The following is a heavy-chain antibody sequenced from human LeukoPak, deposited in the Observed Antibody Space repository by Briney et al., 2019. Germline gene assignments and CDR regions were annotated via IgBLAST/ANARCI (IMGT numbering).Heavy chain of an antibody. CDR2: FSATDGSE. D-gene: IGHD6-13*01. CDR1: GFTVSSYG. CDR3: AKARIAAAGTGAFDV. J-gene: IGHJ3*01. V-gene: IGHV3-23*01. Sequence: GSLRLSCAASGFTVSSYGMTWVRLAPGKGLEWVSAFSATDGSEQYAESVKGRFTISRDNSKNSLYLQMNSLRDEDTALYYCAKARIAAAGTGAFDVWGQGTMVTVSS.